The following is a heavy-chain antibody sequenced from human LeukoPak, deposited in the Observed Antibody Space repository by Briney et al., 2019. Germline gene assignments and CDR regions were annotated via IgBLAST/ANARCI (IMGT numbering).Heavy chain of an antibody. CDR1: GGSISSYY. V-gene: IGHV4-59*01. CDR3: ARDRCEYQDAMFINYHMDG. Sequence: SETLSLTCTVSGGSISSYYWSWIRQPPGKGLEWIGYIYYSGSTYYNPSLKGRVTISVDTSKNQFSLKLSSVTAADTAVYYCARDRCEYQDAMFINYHMDGWGKGTTVIVSS. CDR2: IYYSGST. D-gene: IGHD2-2*01. J-gene: IGHJ6*03.